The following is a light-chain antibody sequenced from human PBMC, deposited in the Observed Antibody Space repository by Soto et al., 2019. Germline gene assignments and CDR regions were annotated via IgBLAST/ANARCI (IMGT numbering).Light chain of an antibody. V-gene: IGLV2-23*02. CDR3: SSHAGRGTVV. J-gene: IGLJ2*01. Sequence: QSVLTQPASVSGSPGQSITISCTGTSTDVGKYNLVSWYQQHSGEAPKLMIYEVIKRPSGVSNRFSGSKSGNTASLTISGLQAEDEADYYCSSHAGRGTVVFGGGTKLTVL. CDR2: EVI. CDR1: STDVGKYNL.